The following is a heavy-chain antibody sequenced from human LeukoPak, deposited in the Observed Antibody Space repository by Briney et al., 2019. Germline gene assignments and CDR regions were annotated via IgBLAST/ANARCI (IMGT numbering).Heavy chain of an antibody. CDR2: IKQDGSEK. V-gene: IGHV3-7*03. CDR1: GFAFNTYS. D-gene: IGHD6-13*01. J-gene: IGHJ5*02. Sequence: GSLRLSCAASGFAFNTYSMIWVRQAPGKGLEWVANIKQDGSEKYYVDSVKGRFTISRDNAKNSLYLQMNTLRAEDTAMYYCAKDAQPRPRWFDPWGQGTLVTVSS. CDR3: AKDAQPRPRWFDP.